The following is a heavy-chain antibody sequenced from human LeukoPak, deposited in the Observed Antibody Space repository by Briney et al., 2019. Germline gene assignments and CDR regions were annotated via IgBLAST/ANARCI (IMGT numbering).Heavy chain of an antibody. CDR1: GFTFSDAW. D-gene: IGHD1-26*01. CDR2: ISGSGGNT. CDR3: AKDGWGSYNFDY. V-gene: IGHV3-23*01. J-gene: IGHJ4*02. Sequence: PGGSLRLSCTASGFTFSDAWMNWVRQAPGKGLEWVSAISGSGGNTYYADSVKGRFTISRDNSKNTLYLQMNSLRAEDTAVYYCAKDGWGSYNFDYWGQGTLVTVSS.